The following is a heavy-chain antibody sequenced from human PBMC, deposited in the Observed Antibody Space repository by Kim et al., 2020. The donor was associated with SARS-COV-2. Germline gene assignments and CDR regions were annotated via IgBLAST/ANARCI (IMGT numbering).Heavy chain of an antibody. D-gene: IGHD3-3*01. Sequence: SETLSLTCTVSGYSISSSIYYWGWIRQPPERGLEWIGSFYYSGSTYYNPSLKSRVTILVDTSKNQYSLNLSSVTAADTAVYYCARFYDCWSSSDYLGQGT. CDR2: FYYSGST. CDR3: ARFYDCWSSSDY. V-gene: IGHV4-39*01. J-gene: IGHJ4*02. CDR1: GYSISSSIYY.